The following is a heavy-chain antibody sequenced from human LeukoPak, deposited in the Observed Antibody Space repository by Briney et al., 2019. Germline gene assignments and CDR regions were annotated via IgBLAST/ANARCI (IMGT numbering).Heavy chain of an antibody. D-gene: IGHD2-15*01. CDR3: AKDRPDSRILV. V-gene: IGHV3-30*18. J-gene: IGHJ6*02. CDR1: GFTFSSYG. Sequence: PGRSLRLSCAASGFTFSSYGMHWVRQAPGKGLEWVAVISYDGSNKYYADSVKGRFTISRDNSKNTLYLQMNSLRAEDTAVYYCAKDRPDSRILVWGQGTTVTVSS. CDR2: ISYDGSNK.